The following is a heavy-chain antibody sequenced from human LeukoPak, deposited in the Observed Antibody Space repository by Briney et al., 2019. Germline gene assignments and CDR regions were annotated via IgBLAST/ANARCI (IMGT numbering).Heavy chain of an antibody. CDR3: ARGQPPYYTDISGYPAY. Sequence: GGSLRLSCAASGFTFSSYWMSWVRQAPGKGREGVANIKQDGSEKYYVDSVKGRFTISRDNAKNSLYLQMKSLRAEDTAVYDIARGQPPYYTDISGYPAYWGQGTPAPAPS. CDR1: GFTFSSYW. CDR2: IKQDGSEK. V-gene: IGHV3-7*03. J-gene: IGHJ4*02. D-gene: IGHD3-22*01.